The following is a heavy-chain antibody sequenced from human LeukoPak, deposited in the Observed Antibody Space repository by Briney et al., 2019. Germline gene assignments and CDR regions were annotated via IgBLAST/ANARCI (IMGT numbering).Heavy chain of an antibody. V-gene: IGHV1-46*01. CDR1: GYTFTIYY. Sequence: ASVTVSCKASGYTFTIYYIHWVRQAPGQGLEWMGRVNPSGGSTSYAQNFQDRVTMTRDTSTTTAYMELSSLRSEDTAVYYCTRTLAAAGTDYWGQGTLVTVSS. CDR2: VNPSGGST. J-gene: IGHJ4*02. D-gene: IGHD6-13*01. CDR3: TRTLAAAGTDY.